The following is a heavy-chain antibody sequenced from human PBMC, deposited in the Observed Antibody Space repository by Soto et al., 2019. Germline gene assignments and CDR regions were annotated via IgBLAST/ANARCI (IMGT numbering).Heavy chain of an antibody. D-gene: IGHD6-6*01. CDR3: ARDRLIAARPDYYYGMDV. CDR1: GGTFSSYA. CDR2: IIPIFGTA. J-gene: IGHJ6*02. Sequence: ASVKVSCKASGGTFSSYAISWVRQAPGQGLEWMGGIIPIFGTANYAQKFQGRVTITADESTSTAYMELSSLRSEDTAVYYCARDRLIAARPDYYYGMDVWGQGTTVTVSS. V-gene: IGHV1-69*13.